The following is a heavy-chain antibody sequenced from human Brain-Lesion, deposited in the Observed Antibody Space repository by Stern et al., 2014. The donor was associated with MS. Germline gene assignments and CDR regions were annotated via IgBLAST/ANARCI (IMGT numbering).Heavy chain of an antibody. Sequence: QVQLVQSGAEVKKPGASVKVSCKVSGYTLTELSMPWVRQAPKDGETIYAQKFQGRVTMTEDTSTDTAYMELSSLRSEDTAVYYCATLSPGAGGNYYRHFDYWGQGTLVTVSS. J-gene: IGHJ4*02. CDR3: ATLSPGAGGNYYRHFDY. D-gene: IGHD1-26*01. CDR1: GYTLTELS. CDR2: DGET. V-gene: IGHV1-24*01.